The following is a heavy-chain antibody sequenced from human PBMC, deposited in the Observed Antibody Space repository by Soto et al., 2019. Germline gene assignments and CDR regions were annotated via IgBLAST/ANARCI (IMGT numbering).Heavy chain of an antibody. D-gene: IGHD2-21*02. CDR1: GFTFSSYW. J-gene: IGHJ4*02. V-gene: IGHV3-7*05. CDR2: IKQDGSEK. Sequence: EVQLVESGGGLVQPGGSLRLSCAASGFTFSSYWMSWVRQAPGKGLEWVANIKQDGSEKYYVDSVKGRFTISRDNAKNSLYLQMNSLRAEDTAVYYCASTPRPLGGNSRAVPDPQKNKPDYWGQGTLVTVSS. CDR3: ASTPRPLGGNSRAVPDPQKNKPDY.